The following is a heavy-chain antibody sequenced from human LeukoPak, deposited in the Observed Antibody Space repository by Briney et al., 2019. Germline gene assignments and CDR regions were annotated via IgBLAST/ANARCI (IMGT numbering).Heavy chain of an antibody. V-gene: IGHV3-23*01. J-gene: IGHJ4*02. CDR3: ATDLIVVVITTPYYFDY. CDR2: ISGSGGST. D-gene: IGHD3-22*01. CDR1: GFTFSSYA. Sequence: GGSLRLSCAASGFTFSSYAMSWVRPAPGMGREWGSAISGSGGSTHYADPVRGRFTISRDNSKTTLYLQMNSVRAEETAVYYGATDLIVVVITTPYYFDYWGQGTLVTVSS.